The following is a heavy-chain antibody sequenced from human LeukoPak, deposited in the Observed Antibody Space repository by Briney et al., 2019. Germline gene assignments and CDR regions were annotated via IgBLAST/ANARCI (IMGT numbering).Heavy chain of an antibody. CDR2: IIPILGIA. CDR1: GGTFSSYA. V-gene: IGHV1-69*04. D-gene: IGHD1-26*01. Sequence: ASAKVSCKASGGTFSSYAISWVRQAPGQGLEWMGRIIPILGIANYAQKFQGRVTITADKSTSTAYMELSSLRSEDTAVYYCARYSGSYTGLDYWGQGTLVTVSS. CDR3: ARYSGSYTGLDY. J-gene: IGHJ4*02.